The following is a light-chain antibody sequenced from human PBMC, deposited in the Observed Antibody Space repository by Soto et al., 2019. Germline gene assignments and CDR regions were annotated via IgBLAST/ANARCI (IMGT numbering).Light chain of an antibody. V-gene: IGKV3-11*01. CDR1: QSVSGNY. Sequence: ILLTRSAHIRSLSPAVRGTLSSTASQSVSGNYLARYQQKPGQDPRLLIYDVSNRATGIPARFSGSGSGTDFTLTISSLEPEDFAVYYCQQRNYWQVTFGQGTRRQI. CDR2: DVS. CDR3: QQRNYWQVT. J-gene: IGKJ5*01.